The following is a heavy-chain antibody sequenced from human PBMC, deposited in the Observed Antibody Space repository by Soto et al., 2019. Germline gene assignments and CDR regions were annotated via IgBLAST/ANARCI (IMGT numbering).Heavy chain of an antibody. V-gene: IGHV6-1*01. Sequence: TLSLTSAISGDSVSSNSAAWNWIRQSPSRGLEWLGRTYYRSKWYNDYAVSVKSRITINPDTSKNQFSLQLNSVTPEDTAVYYCARETAYSSGWNYYYYYGMDVWGQGTTVTVYS. CDR1: GDSVSSNSAA. D-gene: IGHD6-19*01. J-gene: IGHJ6*02. CDR2: TYYRSKWYN. CDR3: ARETAYSSGWNYYYYYGMDV.